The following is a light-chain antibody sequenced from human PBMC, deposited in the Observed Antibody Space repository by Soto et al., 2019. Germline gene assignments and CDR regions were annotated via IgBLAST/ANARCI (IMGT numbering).Light chain of an antibody. CDR2: DVS. Sequence: EIVLTQSPATLSLSPGERATLSCRASQRLSNYLAWYQQKPGQAPRLLIYDVSNRATGIPARFSGSGSGTDFTLTISSLEPEDFAVYYCQQRSNWPRTFGGGTKVEIK. V-gene: IGKV3-11*01. CDR3: QQRSNWPRT. CDR1: QRLSNY. J-gene: IGKJ4*01.